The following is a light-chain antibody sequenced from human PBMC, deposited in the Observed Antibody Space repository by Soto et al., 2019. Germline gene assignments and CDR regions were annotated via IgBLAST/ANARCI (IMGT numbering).Light chain of an antibody. CDR3: QQYHSYWT. V-gene: IGKV1-17*01. J-gene: IGKJ1*01. CDR1: QGIRND. Sequence: DIQMTQSPSSLSASLGDRVTITGRASQGIRNDLGWYQQKPGKAPKLLIYDASSLESGVPQRFSGSGSGTEFTLTISSLQTDDFSTYYCQQYHSYWTFGQGTKVDIK. CDR2: DAS.